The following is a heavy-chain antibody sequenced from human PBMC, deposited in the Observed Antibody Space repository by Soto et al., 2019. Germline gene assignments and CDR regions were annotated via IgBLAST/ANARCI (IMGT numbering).Heavy chain of an antibody. CDR2: LFGGGAT. CDR1: GFAVNSDY. J-gene: IGHJ4*02. D-gene: IGHD6-13*01. CDR3: VRNSSY. V-gene: IGHV3-53*01. Sequence: GGSLRLSCAASGFAVNSDYMSWVRQAPGKGLEWVSVLFGGGATHYSDSVKGRFTISRDNSKNTLFLQMNSLRAEDTAVYYCVRNSSYWGQGTRVTVSS.